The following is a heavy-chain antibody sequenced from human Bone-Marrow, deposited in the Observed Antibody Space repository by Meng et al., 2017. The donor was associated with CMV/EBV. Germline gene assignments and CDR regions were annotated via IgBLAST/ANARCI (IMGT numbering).Heavy chain of an antibody. J-gene: IGHJ4*02. CDR2: IYYSGSA. CDR3: AREGGFGDY. D-gene: IGHD3-10*01. V-gene: IGHV4-39*07. Sequence: SETLSLTCAASGFTFDDYGMSWIRQPPGKGLEWIGSIYYSGSAYYNPSLKSRVTISVDTSKNQFSLKLSSVTAADTAVYYCAREGGFGDYWGQGTLVTVSS. CDR1: GFTFDDYG.